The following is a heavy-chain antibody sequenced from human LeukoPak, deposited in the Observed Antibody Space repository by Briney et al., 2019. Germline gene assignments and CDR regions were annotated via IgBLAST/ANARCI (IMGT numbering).Heavy chain of an antibody. Sequence: PSETLSLTCTVSGASISSYYRSWIRQPPGKGLEWIGYIYYSGNTNYNPSLKSRVTISVDTSKNQFSLKLSSVTAADTAVYYCARHGVKYSSSSKVDYWGQGTLVTVSS. CDR2: IYYSGNT. V-gene: IGHV4-59*08. D-gene: IGHD6-6*01. J-gene: IGHJ4*02. CDR3: ARHGVKYSSSSKVDY. CDR1: GASISSYY.